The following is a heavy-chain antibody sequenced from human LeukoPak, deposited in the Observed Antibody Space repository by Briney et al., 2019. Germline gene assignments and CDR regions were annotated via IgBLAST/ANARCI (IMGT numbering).Heavy chain of an antibody. CDR1: GGSLSSYY. V-gene: IGHV4-59*07. Sequence: PSDTLSLTCTVSGGSLSSYYWYWLRQPPGTGLEWIGYIYYSGSTNYNPSLESRVTISVDTSKNQFSLKLSSVTAADTAVYYCARGGPTVTAYSSFDYWGPGTLVTVSS. CDR2: IYYSGST. CDR3: ARGGPTVTAYSSFDY. D-gene: IGHD2-21*02. J-gene: IGHJ4*02.